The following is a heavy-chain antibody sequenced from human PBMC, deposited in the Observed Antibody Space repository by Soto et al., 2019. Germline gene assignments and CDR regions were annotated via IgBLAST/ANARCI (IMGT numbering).Heavy chain of an antibody. CDR3: AKDLPSYCSGGSCYRQLQH. V-gene: IGHV4-59*01. D-gene: IGHD2-15*01. J-gene: IGHJ1*01. CDR2: IYYSGST. CDR1: GGSISSYY. Sequence: SETLSLTCTVSGGSISSYYWSWIRQPPGKGLEWIGCIYYSGSTNYNPSLKSRVTISVDTSKNQFSLNLRSVTAADTAVYYCAKDLPSYCSGGSCYRQLQHWGQGTLVTVSS.